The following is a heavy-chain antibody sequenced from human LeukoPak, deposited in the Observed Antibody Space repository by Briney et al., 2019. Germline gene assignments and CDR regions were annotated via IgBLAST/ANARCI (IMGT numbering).Heavy chain of an antibody. V-gene: IGHV3-30-3*01. CDR2: ISYDGSNK. CDR1: GFTFSSYA. J-gene: IGHJ4*02. D-gene: IGHD3-22*01. Sequence: GGSLRLSCAASGFTFSSYAMHWVRQAPGKGLEWVAVISYDGSNKYYADSVKGRSTISRDNSKNTLYLQMNSLRAEDTAVYYCARRYYDSSGSPFPYWGQGTLVTVSS. CDR3: ARRYYDSSGSPFPY.